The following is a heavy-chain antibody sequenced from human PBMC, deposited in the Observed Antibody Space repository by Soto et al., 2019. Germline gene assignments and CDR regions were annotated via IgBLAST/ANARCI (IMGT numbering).Heavy chain of an antibody. D-gene: IGHD3-22*01. CDR1: GYTFTSYY. CDR2: INPSGGST. V-gene: IGHV1-46*01. Sequence: QVQLVQSGAEVKKPGASVKVSCKASGYTFTSYYMHWVRQAPGQGLEWMGIINPSGGSTSYAQKFQGRVTMTRDTSTSTVYMELSSLRSEDTAVYYCARDRKPTYYYDSSGGGHWFDPWGQGTLVTVSS. J-gene: IGHJ5*02. CDR3: ARDRKPTYYYDSSGGGHWFDP.